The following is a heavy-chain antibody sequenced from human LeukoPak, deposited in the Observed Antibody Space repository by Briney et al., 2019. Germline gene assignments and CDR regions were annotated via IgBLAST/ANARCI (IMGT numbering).Heavy chain of an antibody. CDR1: GGSISSYY. Sequence: SETLSLTCTVSGGSISSYYWSWIRQPAGKGLEWIGRIYTSGSTNYNPSLKSRVTMSVDTSKNQFSLKLSSVTAADTAVYYCARDSYYYDSSGYYHSFDYWGQGTLVTVSS. CDR2: IYTSGST. J-gene: IGHJ4*02. CDR3: ARDSYYYDSSGYYHSFDY. D-gene: IGHD3-22*01. V-gene: IGHV4-4*07.